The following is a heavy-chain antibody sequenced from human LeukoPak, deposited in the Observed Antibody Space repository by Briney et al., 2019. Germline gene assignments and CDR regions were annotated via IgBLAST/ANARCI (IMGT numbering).Heavy chain of an antibody. Sequence: PSETLSLTCTVSGGSISSYYWSWIRQPPGKGLEWIGYLYYSGSTNYNPSLKSRVTISVDTSKNQFSLKLSSVTAADTAVYYCAGHRVGYCSGGSCSYRATNYYYYMDVWGKGTTVTVSS. D-gene: IGHD2-15*01. J-gene: IGHJ6*03. V-gene: IGHV4-59*08. CDR2: LYYSGST. CDR3: AGHRVGYCSGGSCSYRATNYYYYMDV. CDR1: GGSISSYY.